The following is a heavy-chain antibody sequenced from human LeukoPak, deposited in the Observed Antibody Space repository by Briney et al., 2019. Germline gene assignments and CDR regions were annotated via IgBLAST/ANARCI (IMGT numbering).Heavy chain of an antibody. J-gene: IGHJ3*02. CDR1: GYIFTGYH. D-gene: IGHD2/OR15-2a*01. CDR2: LNPNSGAT. V-gene: IGHV1-2*02. CDR3: ARYRCKTTSGCEDTDAFDT. Sequence: GASVKVSCKASGYIFTGYHIHWVRQAPGQGVEWTGWLNPNSGATKYAQKFQGRVTMTRDTSINTAYMELSRLTSDDTAVYYCARYRCKTTSGCEDTDAFDTWGQGTMVTVSS.